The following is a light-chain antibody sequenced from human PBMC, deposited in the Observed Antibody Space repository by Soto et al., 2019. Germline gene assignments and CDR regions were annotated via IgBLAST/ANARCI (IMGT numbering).Light chain of an antibody. CDR2: DAS. V-gene: IGKV1-5*01. J-gene: IGKJ1*01. Sequence: DIQMTQSPSTLSASVGDRVTITCRASQSISSWLAWYQQKPGKAPKLLIYDASSLESGVPSRFSGSGSGTEFTLPISSLQSDDFATYYCQQYNSYLAWTFGQGTKVEIK. CDR3: QQYNSYLAWT. CDR1: QSISSW.